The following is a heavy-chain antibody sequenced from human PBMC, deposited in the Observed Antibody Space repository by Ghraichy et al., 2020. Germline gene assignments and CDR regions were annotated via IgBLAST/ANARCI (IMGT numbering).Heavy chain of an antibody. CDR2: IHYSGST. CDR1: GGSLSPYY. V-gene: IGHV4-59*01. CDR3: ARAGSSYGNFDN. Sequence: SETLSLTCTVSGGSLSPYYWSWMRQPPGKRLEWIGYIHYSGSTNYNPSLKRRVTISVDTSKNVLSLKLTSVTAADTAVYFCARAGSSYGNFDNWGQGTLVTVSS. D-gene: IGHD5-18*01. J-gene: IGHJ4*02.